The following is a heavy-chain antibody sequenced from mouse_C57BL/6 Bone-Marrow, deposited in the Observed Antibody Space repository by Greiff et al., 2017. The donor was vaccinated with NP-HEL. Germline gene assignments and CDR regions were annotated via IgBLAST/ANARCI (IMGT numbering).Heavy chain of an antibody. J-gene: IGHJ2*01. CDR2: INPSNGGT. CDR1: GYTFTSYW. D-gene: IGHD3-2*02. Sequence: VQLQQPGTELVKPGASVKLSCKASGYTFTSYWMHWVKQRPGQGLEWIGNINPSNGGTNYNEKFKSKATLTVDKSYSTAYMQLSGLTSEDSAVYYFASSSGYHYFDYWGQGTTLTVSS. CDR3: ASSSGYHYFDY. V-gene: IGHV1-53*01.